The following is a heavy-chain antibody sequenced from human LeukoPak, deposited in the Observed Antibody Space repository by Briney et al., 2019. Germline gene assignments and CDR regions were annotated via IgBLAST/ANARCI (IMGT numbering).Heavy chain of an antibody. CDR3: ARALLVCLDY. D-gene: IGHD6-13*01. CDR2: VYYSGST. J-gene: IGHJ4*02. CDR1: GGSISSYY. V-gene: IGHV4-59*12. Sequence: PSETLSLTCTVSGGSISSYYWSWIRQPPGKGLEWIGYVYYSGSTNYNPSLKSRVTISLDMSKKQFSLRLSSVTAADTAVYYCARALLVCLDYWGQGTLVTVSS.